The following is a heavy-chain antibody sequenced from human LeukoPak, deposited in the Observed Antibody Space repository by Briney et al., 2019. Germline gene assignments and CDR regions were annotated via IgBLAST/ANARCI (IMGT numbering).Heavy chain of an antibody. J-gene: IGHJ4*02. Sequence: PGGSLRLSCSGSGFTFSTYAIHWVRQAPGKGPEYVSLINTSGDKTYYADSVKGRFTISRDNSKNTVSLQMSSLRAEDTAMYYCVKDLYKGDTSTWYYFYYWGQGTLVTVSS. CDR2: INTSGDKT. CDR3: VKDLYKGDTSTWYYFYY. V-gene: IGHV3-64D*06. CDR1: GFTFSTYA. D-gene: IGHD6-13*01.